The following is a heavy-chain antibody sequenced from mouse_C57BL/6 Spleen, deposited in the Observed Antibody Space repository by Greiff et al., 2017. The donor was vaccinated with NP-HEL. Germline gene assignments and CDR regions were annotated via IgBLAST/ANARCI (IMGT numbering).Heavy chain of an antibody. CDR1: GYTFTSYW. CDR3: ARDGNYPWFAY. J-gene: IGHJ3*01. Sequence: QVQLQQPGAELVMPGASVKLSCKASGYTFTSYWMHWVKQRPGQGLEWIGEIDPSDSYTNYNQKFKGKSTLTVDKSYSTAYMQLSSLTSEDSAVYYCARDGNYPWFAYWGQGTLVTVSA. V-gene: IGHV1-69*01. D-gene: IGHD2-1*01. CDR2: IDPSDSYT.